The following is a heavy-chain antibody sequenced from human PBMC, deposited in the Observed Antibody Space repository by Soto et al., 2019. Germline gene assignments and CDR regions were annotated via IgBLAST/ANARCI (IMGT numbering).Heavy chain of an antibody. CDR2: IFHGGST. J-gene: IGHJ4*02. V-gene: IGHV4-30-2*02. Sequence: SETLSLTCAISGAPITWGDYSWNWIRQPPGKGLEWIGYIFHGGSTYYNPSLRSRVTISVDRSRTQFSLKMSSVTAADSAAYFCAAYDSEGYFDYWGQGALVTVSS. CDR3: AAYDSEGYFDY. D-gene: IGHD3-22*01. CDR1: GAPITWGDYS.